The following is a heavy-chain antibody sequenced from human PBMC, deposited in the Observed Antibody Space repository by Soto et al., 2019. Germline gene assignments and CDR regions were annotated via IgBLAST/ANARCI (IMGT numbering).Heavy chain of an antibody. CDR1: GFTFSSYA. D-gene: IGHD3-3*01. V-gene: IGHV3-23*01. CDR2: ISVSGGST. Sequence: EVQLLESGGGLVQPGGSLRLSCAASGFTFSSYAMSWVRQAPGKGLEWVSAISVSGGSTYYADSVKGRFTISKDNSKNTLYLQRNRLRAEDTAVYYCAKGDYDSCSGYYTGIAFDIWGQGTMVTVSS. J-gene: IGHJ3*02. CDR3: AKGDYDSCSGYYTGIAFDI.